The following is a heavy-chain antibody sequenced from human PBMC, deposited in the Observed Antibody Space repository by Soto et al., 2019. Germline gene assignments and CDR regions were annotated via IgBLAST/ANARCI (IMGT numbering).Heavy chain of an antibody. V-gene: IGHV4-34*01. CDR3: ARESTYYHSSGHSYWYFDL. D-gene: IGHD3-22*01. J-gene: IGHJ2*01. Sequence: QVQLQQWGAGLLKPSETLSLACAVYGGSFSGYYWSWIRQPPGKGLEWIGEINHSGSTNYNPSLKSRVTISVDTSKNQFSLKLSSVTAADTAVYYCARESTYYHSSGHSYWYFDLWGPGTLVTVSS. CDR1: GGSFSGYY. CDR2: INHSGST.